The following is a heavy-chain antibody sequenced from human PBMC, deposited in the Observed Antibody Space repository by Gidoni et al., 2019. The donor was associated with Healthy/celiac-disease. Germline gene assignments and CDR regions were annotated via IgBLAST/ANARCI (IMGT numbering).Heavy chain of an antibody. CDR1: GFTFADYA. D-gene: IGHD5-18*01. Sequence: EVQLVESGGGLVQPGRSLRLSCAASGFTFADYASHLVRQASGKGLEWGSGISSNSGSIGYADSVKGRFTISRDNAKNSLYLQMNSLRAEDTALYYCAKDTSVNVGSAMPDCWGQGTLVTVSS. J-gene: IGHJ4*02. V-gene: IGHV3-9*01. CDR3: AKDTSVNVGSAMPDC. CDR2: ISSNSGSI.